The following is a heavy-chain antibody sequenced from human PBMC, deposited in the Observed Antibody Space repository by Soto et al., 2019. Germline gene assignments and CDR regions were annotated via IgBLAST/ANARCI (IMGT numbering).Heavy chain of an antibody. Sequence: EVQLVESGGGLVKPGESLRLSCAASGFTFYSFSMNWVRQAAGRGSEWVSSIDTTSNYIYYADSVRGRFTISRDNAKDSLYLQMYSLRAEDTAVYYCVRDIGQYFRSGYMDVWGRGTTVTVSS. J-gene: IGHJ6*03. V-gene: IGHV3-21*01. CDR3: VRDIGQYFRSGYMDV. CDR1: GFTFYSFS. D-gene: IGHD3-9*01. CDR2: IDTTSNYI.